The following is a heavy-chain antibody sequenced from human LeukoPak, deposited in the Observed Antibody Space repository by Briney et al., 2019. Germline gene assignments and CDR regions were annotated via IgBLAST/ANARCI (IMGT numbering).Heavy chain of an antibody. Sequence: LVKAACKASGSTFRSYAISWVRQAPGQGLEWMGGIIPIFGTANYAQKFQGRVTITADESTSTAYMELSSLRSEDTAVYYCARKTMVRGGEYYYGMDVWGKGTTVTVSS. V-gene: IGHV1-69*13. CDR1: GSTFRSYA. D-gene: IGHD3-10*01. CDR2: IIPIFGTA. CDR3: ARKTMVRGGEYYYGMDV. J-gene: IGHJ6*04.